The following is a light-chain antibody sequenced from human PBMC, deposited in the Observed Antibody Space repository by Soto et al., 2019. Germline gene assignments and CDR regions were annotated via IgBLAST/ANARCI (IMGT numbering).Light chain of an antibody. Sequence: QSALTQPRSVSGSPGQSVTISCTGTSNDVGGYNYVSWYQQNPGKAPKLMIYDVSKRPSGVPDRFSGSKSDNTASLTISGLQAEDEADYYCCSYAGTYTLVVFGGGTKVTVL. J-gene: IGLJ2*01. CDR2: DVS. CDR1: SNDVGGYNY. V-gene: IGLV2-11*01. CDR3: CSYAGTYTLVV.